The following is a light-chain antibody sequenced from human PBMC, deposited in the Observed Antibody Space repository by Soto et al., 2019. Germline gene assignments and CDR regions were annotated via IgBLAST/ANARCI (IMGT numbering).Light chain of an antibody. CDR2: GAS. Sequence: EIVLTQSPGTLSLSPGERATLSCRASQSVNSSYLAWYQQKPGQAPRILIYGASSRATGIPDRFSVSASGTDFTLTISSLEPEDFAVYYCQHYGTSALFGPGTKVDIK. J-gene: IGKJ3*01. CDR1: QSVNSSY. V-gene: IGKV3-20*01. CDR3: QHYGTSAL.